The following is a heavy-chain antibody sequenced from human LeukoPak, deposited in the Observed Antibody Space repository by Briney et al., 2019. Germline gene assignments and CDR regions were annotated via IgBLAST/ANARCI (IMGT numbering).Heavy chain of an antibody. J-gene: IGHJ4*02. D-gene: IGHD7-27*01. Sequence: PGGSLRLSCVASGFTFSSYSMNWVRQAPGKGLEWVSSISSSSSYIYYADSVKGRFTISRDNAENSLYLQMNSLRAEDTAVYYCASQHWGSNYFDYWGQGALVTVSS. CDR3: ASQHWGSNYFDY. V-gene: IGHV3-21*01. CDR2: ISSSSSYI. CDR1: GFTFSSYS.